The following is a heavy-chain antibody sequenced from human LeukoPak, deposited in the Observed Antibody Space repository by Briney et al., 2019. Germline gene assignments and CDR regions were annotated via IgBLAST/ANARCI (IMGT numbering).Heavy chain of an antibody. V-gene: IGHV3-23*01. CDR1: GFTFSSFG. Sequence: GGSLRLSCAASGFTFSSFGMIWLRQAPGKGLEGVSAISGSGGTPYYADSVKGRFTISRDNSKNTLYLQMNSLRAEDMAVYYCAKQYYGSGSYYNFFGYWGQGTLVTVSS. D-gene: IGHD3-10*01. J-gene: IGHJ4*02. CDR3: AKQYYGSGSYYNFFGY. CDR2: ISGSGGTP.